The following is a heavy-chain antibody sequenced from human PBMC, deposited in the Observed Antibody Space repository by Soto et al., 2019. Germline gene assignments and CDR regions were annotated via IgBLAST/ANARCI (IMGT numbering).Heavy chain of an antibody. V-gene: IGHV1-3*01. CDR1: GYTFTTYA. D-gene: IGHD1-26*01. CDR3: GRSVVGATGEILYNAMDV. CDR2: INAANGNT. J-gene: IGHJ6*02. Sequence: QVQLVQSGDEVKKPGASVQVSCKASGYTFTTYALHWVRQARGERLEWMGWINAANGNTKYSKKFQGRVTISRDTSASTTFMELSSLRSEDTAVYYCGRSVVGATGEILYNAMDVWGQGTTVTVSS.